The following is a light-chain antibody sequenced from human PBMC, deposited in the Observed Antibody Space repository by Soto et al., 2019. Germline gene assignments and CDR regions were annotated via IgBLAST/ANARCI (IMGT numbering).Light chain of an antibody. J-gene: IGKJ5*01. CDR3: QQASSFPPT. Sequence: DIQMTQSPSTLSASVGDRVTITCRASQSISVWLAWFQQIPGKAPKLLIYAASSLQSGVPSRFSGGGSGTEFTLTISSLQPEDFATYYCQQASSFPPTFGQGTRLEIK. CDR2: AAS. CDR1: QSISVW. V-gene: IGKV1-12*01.